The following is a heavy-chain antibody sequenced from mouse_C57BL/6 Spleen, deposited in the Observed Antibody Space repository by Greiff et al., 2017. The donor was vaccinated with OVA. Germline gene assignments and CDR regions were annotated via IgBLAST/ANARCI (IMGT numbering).Heavy chain of an antibody. CDR3: ARDYSNYVDYAMDY. Sequence: EVKLMESGGGLVKPGGSLKLSCAASGFTFSSYAMSWVRQTPEKRLEWVATISDGGSYTYYPDNVKGRSTISRDNAKNNLYLQMSHLKSEDTAMYYCARDYSNYVDYAMDYWGQGASVTVSS. D-gene: IGHD2-5*01. CDR2: ISDGGSYT. J-gene: IGHJ4*01. CDR1: GFTFSSYA. V-gene: IGHV5-4*01.